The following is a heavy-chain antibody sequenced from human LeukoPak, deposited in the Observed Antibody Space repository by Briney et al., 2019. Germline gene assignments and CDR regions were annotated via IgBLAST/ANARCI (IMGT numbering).Heavy chain of an antibody. CDR1: GGSISSSSYY. D-gene: IGHD3-10*01. V-gene: IGHV4-39*07. CDR2: IYYSGST. J-gene: IGHJ6*03. Sequence: SETLSLTCTVSGGSISSSSYYWGWIRQPPGKGLEWIGSIYYSGSTYYNPSLKSRVTISVDTSKNQFSLKLSSVTAVDTAVYYCARAVYYGSGSYYHYYMDVWGKGTTVTVSS. CDR3: ARAVYYGSGSYYHYYMDV.